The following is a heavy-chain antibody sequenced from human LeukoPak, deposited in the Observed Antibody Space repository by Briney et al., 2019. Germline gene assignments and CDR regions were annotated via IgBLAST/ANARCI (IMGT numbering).Heavy chain of an antibody. CDR3: ARHSPVHYGSGSSVPLSDY. V-gene: IGHV5-10-1*01. D-gene: IGHD3-10*01. CDR2: IDPSDSYT. J-gene: IGHJ4*02. CDR1: GYSFTSYW. Sequence: GESLKISCKGSGYSFTSYWISWVRQMPGKGLEWMGRIDPSDSYTNYSPSFQGHVTISADKSISTAYLQWSSLKASDTAMYYCARHSPVHYGSGSSVPLSDYWGQGTLVTVSS.